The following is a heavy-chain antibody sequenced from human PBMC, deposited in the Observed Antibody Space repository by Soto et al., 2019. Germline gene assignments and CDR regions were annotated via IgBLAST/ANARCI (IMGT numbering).Heavy chain of an antibody. CDR3: ASRYGDYEYYEY. CDR2: IFHTGST. D-gene: IGHD4-17*01. Sequence: SETLSLTCAVSGDSVRRSGYSWSWIRQPPGQGLEWIGYIFHTGSTYYNLSLRGRATISVDRSKNQFSLKLSSVTAADTAVYYCASRYGDYEYYEYWGQGTQVTVSS. CDR1: GDSVRRSGYS. J-gene: IGHJ4*02. V-gene: IGHV4-30-2*01.